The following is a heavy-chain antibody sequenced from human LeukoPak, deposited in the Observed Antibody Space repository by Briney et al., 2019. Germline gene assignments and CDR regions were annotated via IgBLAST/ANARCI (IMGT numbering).Heavy chain of an antibody. CDR2: ISAYNGNT. V-gene: IGHV1-18*01. CDR3: ARVRLAAYQLLRWFDP. CDR1: GYTFTSYG. D-gene: IGHD2-2*01. Sequence: ASVKVSCKASGYTFTSYGISWVRQAPGQGLEWMGWISAYNGNTNYAQKLQGRVTMTTDTSTSTAYMELRRLRSDDTAVYYCARVRLAAYQLLRWFDPWGQGTLVTVSS. J-gene: IGHJ5*02.